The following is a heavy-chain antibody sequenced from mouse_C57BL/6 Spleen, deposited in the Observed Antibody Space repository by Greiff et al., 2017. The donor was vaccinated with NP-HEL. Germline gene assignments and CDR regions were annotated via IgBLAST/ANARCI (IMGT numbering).Heavy chain of an antibody. CDR3: ARNYGGSFFDY. D-gene: IGHD1-1*01. Sequence: QVQLQQPGAELVKPGASVKLSCKASGYTFTSYWMQWVKQRPGQGLEWIGEIDPSDSYTNYNQKFKGKATLTVDTSSSTAYMQLSSLTSEDSAVYYCARNYGGSFFDYWGQGTTLTVSS. J-gene: IGHJ2*01. V-gene: IGHV1-50*01. CDR2: IDPSDSYT. CDR1: GYTFTSYW.